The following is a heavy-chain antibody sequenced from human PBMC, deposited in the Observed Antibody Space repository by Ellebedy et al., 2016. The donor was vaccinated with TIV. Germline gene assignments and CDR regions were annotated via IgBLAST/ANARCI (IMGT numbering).Heavy chain of an antibody. V-gene: IGHV3-7*03. CDR1: GFTFSSYA. Sequence: GESLKISCAASGFTFSSYAMSWVRQAPGKGLEWVANIKEDGSEKYYVDSVKGRFTISRDNAKNSLYLQINSLRAEDTAVYYCARGNDYWGQGTLVTVSS. CDR3: ARGNDY. J-gene: IGHJ4*02. CDR2: IKEDGSEK.